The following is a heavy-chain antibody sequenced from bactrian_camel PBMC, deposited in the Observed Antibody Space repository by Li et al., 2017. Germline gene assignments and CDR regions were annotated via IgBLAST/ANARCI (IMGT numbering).Heavy chain of an antibody. Sequence: QLVESGGGSVQVGGSLRLSCVASGSTFGGHWMYWVRQAPGKGHEWVSAINSGGGTTYYADSVKGRFAISRDNAKNTVYLQMNSLKPEDTAVYYCVRSRVGYECWSGSECFAPSAGDYWGQGTQVTVS. D-gene: IGHD3*01. V-gene: IGHV3S25*01. J-gene: IGHJ4*01. CDR3: VRSRVGYECWSGSECFAPSAGDY. CDR1: GSTFGGHW. CDR2: INSGGGTT.